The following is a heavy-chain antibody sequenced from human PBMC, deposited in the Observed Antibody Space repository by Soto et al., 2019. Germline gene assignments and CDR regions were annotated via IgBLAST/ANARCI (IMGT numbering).Heavy chain of an antibody. J-gene: IGHJ3*02. V-gene: IGHV3-48*01. CDR1: GFIFSSHS. Sequence: EVQLVESGGGLVQPGGSLRLSCAASGFIFSSHSMNWVRQAPGKGLEWVSYIDSSTSIIYYADSVKGRFTISKDNAKNSLYLQMNSLRAEDTAVYYCARSVGSSWPERFDIWGQGTMVTVSS. CDR2: IDSSTSII. CDR3: ARSVGSSWPERFDI. D-gene: IGHD6-13*01.